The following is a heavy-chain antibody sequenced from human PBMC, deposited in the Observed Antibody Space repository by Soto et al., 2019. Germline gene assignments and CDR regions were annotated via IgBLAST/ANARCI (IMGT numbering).Heavy chain of an antibody. J-gene: IGHJ4*02. D-gene: IGHD3-22*01. CDR2: IWNDGSNE. CDR3: ARDQTDSGGYSDS. V-gene: IGHV3-33*01. CDR1: GFNFSSYG. Sequence: PGGSLRLACEASGFNFSSYGIHWVRPAPGKGLEWVAIIWNDGSNEYYADSVKGRFTISRDNSKNTVYLQVSKLRAEDTAVYFCARDQTDSGGYSDSWGQGTLVTVSS.